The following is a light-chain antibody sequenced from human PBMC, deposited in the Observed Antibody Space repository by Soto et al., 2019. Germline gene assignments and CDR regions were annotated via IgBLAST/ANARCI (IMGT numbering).Light chain of an antibody. CDR2: YDD. J-gene: IGLJ1*01. Sequence: QSVLTQPPSVSEAPRQRVTISCSGSSSNIGNNAVNWYQQLPGKAPKLLIYYDDLLPSGVSDRFSGSKSGTSASLAISGLQSEDEADYYCAAWDDSLNGREVFGTGTKVTVL. CDR1: SSNIGNNA. V-gene: IGLV1-36*01. CDR3: AAWDDSLNGREV.